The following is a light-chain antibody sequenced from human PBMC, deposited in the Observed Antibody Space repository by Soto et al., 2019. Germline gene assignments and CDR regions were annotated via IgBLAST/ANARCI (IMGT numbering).Light chain of an antibody. CDR1: SSDVGNYNY. CDR3: TSPTPGSLYV. J-gene: IGLJ1*01. Sequence: QSVLTQPASVSGSPGQSITISCTGTSSDVGNYNYVSRYQQYPGRVPKLLIYMVSNRASGVSNRLSGSKSGNTASLTISGLQAEDEADYFCTSPTPGSLYVFGTGTKVTVL. CDR2: MVS. V-gene: IGLV2-14*01.